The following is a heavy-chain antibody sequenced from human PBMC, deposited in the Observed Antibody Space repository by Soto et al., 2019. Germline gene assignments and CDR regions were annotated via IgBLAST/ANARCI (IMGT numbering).Heavy chain of an antibody. CDR2: INPSGGST. CDR3: ARSPYSSGYYYAIDY. CDR1: GYTLIMYY. J-gene: IGHJ4*02. D-gene: IGHD3-22*01. Sequence: GASVKVACTASGYTLIMYYIHWMRQAPGQGLEWIGLINPSGGSTTYAQKFQGRVTMTRDTSTSTVYMDLSSLRSEDTAVYYCARSPYSSGYYYAIDYWGQGTQVTVSS. V-gene: IGHV1-46*01.